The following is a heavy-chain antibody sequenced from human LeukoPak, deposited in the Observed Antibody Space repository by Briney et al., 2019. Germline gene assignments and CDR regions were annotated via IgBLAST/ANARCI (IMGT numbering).Heavy chain of an antibody. J-gene: IGHJ4*02. CDR3: ARGFNDFWSGSQLEY. D-gene: IGHD3-3*01. Sequence: GGSLRLSCAASGFIFGGYAMHWVRQAPGKGLQWLAVISDGGKTYYADSVEGRFTISRDNSKSTVYLEINSVRSEDTAIYYCARGFNDFWSGSQLEYWGQGTLATVSS. CDR1: GFIFGGYA. V-gene: IGHV3-30-3*01. CDR2: ISDGGKT.